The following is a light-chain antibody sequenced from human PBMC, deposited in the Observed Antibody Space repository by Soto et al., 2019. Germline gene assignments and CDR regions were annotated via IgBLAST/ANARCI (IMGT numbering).Light chain of an antibody. V-gene: IGKV1-5*03. CDR1: QIINSY. CDR3: QQSRDYPWT. J-gene: IGKJ1*01. CDR2: EES. Sequence: DIQMTQSPSTLSASVGDRVTITCRASQIINSYLAWYQQKPGKAPKLLIYEESNLESGVPSRFSGSGSGTEFTLTISSLQPDDFATYYCQQSRDYPWTFGQGTKVDIK.